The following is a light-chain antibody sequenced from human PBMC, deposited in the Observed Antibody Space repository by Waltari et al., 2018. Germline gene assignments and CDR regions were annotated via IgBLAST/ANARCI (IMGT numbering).Light chain of an antibody. CDR2: LGS. CDR3: MQALQTPYT. CDR1: QSLLHSNGYNY. Sequence: DIVTTQSPLSLPVTPGEPPSISCSSSQSLLHSNGYNYLDWYLQKPGQSPQLLIYLGSNRASGVPDRFSGSGSGTDFTLKISRVEAEDVGVYYCMQALQTPYTFGQGTKLEIK. V-gene: IGKV2-28*01. J-gene: IGKJ2*01.